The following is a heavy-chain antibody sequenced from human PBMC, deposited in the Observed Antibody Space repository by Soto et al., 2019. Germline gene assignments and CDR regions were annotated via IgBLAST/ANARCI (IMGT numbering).Heavy chain of an antibody. CDR3: AREGGSYDSGGYLIRGAFDI. CDR2: IYFRGNT. CDR1: GDSISRIDYY. Sequence: SETLSLTCSVSGDSISRIDYYWTWIRQHPEKGLEWIGNIYFRGNTYYSPSLESRLTISVDTSKNQFSLKLTSVTAADTAVYYCAREGGSYDSGGYLIRGAFDIWGQGTVVTVSS. V-gene: IGHV4-31*03. D-gene: IGHD3-22*01. J-gene: IGHJ3*02.